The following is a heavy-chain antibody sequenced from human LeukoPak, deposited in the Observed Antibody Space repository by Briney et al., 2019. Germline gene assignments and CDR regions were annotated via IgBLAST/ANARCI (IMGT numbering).Heavy chain of an antibody. J-gene: IGHJ4*02. Sequence: SETLSLTCTVSGGSISSYYWMWIRQPPAKGLEWIGYIYYIGSTNYSTSLKSPVTILVETHKNQFSLKLSSVTAADTAVYYCARGSSSNDYWGQGTLVTVSS. V-gene: IGHV4-59*01. CDR1: GGSISSYY. D-gene: IGHD6-6*01. CDR2: IYYIGST. CDR3: ARGSSSNDY.